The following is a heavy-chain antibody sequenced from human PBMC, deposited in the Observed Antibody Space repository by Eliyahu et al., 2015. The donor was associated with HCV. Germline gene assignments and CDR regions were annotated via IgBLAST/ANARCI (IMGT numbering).Heavy chain of an antibody. CDR3: AKDELGDWETWIQLWLPESYMDV. V-gene: IGHV3-30*18. CDR2: ISYDGSNK. Sequence: QVQLVESGGGVVQPGRSLRLSCAASGFTFSSYGMHWVXXAPGKGLEWVAVISYDGSNKYYADSVKGRFTISRDNSKNTLYLQMNSLRAEDTAVYYCAKDELGDWETWIQLWLPESYMDVWGKGTTVTVSS. J-gene: IGHJ6*03. D-gene: IGHD5-18*01. CDR1: GFTFSSYG.